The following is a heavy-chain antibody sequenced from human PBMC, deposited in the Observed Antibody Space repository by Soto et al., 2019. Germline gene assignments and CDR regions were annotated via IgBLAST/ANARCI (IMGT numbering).Heavy chain of an antibody. Sequence: PGESLKISCKGSGYSFTSYWISWVRQMPGKGLGWMGIIYPGDSDTRYSPSFQGQVTISADKSFSTAYLQWSSLKASDTAMYYCARHGISFYYGMDVWGQGTTVTVSS. V-gene: IGHV5-51*01. CDR3: ARHGISFYYGMDV. CDR2: IYPGDSDT. CDR1: GYSFTSYW. D-gene: IGHD3-3*02. J-gene: IGHJ6*02.